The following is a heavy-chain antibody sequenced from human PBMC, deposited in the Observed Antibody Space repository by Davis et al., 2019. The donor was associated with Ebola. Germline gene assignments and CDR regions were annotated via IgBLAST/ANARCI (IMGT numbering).Heavy chain of an antibody. V-gene: IGHV3-30*04. J-gene: IGHJ4*02. CDR2: ISHDGKKK. CDR3: ARESGTYYFDY. Sequence: PGGSLRLSCAASGFTFSSYSMHCVRQAPGKGPEWVAFISHDGKKKYFADSVKGRFTISRENSKNTLYLQMNSLRVEDTAVYYCARESGTYYFDYWGQGTLVTVSS. D-gene: IGHD1-26*01. CDR1: GFTFSSYS.